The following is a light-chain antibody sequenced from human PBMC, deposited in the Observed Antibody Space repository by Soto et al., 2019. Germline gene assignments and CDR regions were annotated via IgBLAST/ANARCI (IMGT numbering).Light chain of an antibody. V-gene: IGLV2-14*02. Sequence: QSALTQPASVSGSPGQSITISCTGTSSDVGSYDLVSWYHQHPGKAPKLVIYEGSKRPSGVSNRFSGSKSGNTASLTISGLQAEDEADYYCSSYTGSSTFVVFGGGTKLTVL. CDR1: SSDVGSYDL. CDR3: SSYTGSSTFVV. J-gene: IGLJ2*01. CDR2: EGS.